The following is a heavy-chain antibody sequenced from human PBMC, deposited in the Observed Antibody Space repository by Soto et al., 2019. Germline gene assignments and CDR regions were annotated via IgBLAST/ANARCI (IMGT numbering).Heavy chain of an antibody. J-gene: IGHJ6*02. V-gene: IGHV3-33*01. CDR2: IWYDGSNK. CDR3: ARDQIIASATFYYYGMDV. CDR1: GFTFSSYG. Sequence: GGSLRLSCAASGFTFSSYGMHWVRQAPGKGLEWVAVIWYDGSNKYYADSVKGRFTISRDNSKNTLYLQMNSLRAEDTAVYYCARDQIIASATFYYYGMDVWGQGTTVTVSS. D-gene: IGHD6-25*01.